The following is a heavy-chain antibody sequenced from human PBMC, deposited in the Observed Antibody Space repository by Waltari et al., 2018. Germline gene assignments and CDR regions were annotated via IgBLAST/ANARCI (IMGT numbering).Heavy chain of an antibody. V-gene: IGHV4-39*01. CDR2: ISYTGAT. CDR1: GGSITSNRPY. J-gene: IGHJ3*01. CDR3: ATYIGASVGTAAFDV. Sequence: QLQLQESGPGLVKPSETLSLTCAVSGGSITSNRPYLGWIRQPPGQGLEWIGTISYTGATYSSPSLKSRVTISRDTSKNQLSLTLGSVTAADTALYYCATYIGASVGTAAFDVWGQGTMVTVSS. D-gene: IGHD5-12*01.